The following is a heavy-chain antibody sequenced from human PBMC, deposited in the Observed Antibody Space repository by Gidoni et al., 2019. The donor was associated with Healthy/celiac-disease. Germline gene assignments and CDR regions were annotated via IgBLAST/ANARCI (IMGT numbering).Heavy chain of an antibody. CDR1: GSSFTSYW. Sequence: EVQLVQSGAEVKQPGESLKISCTGSGSSFTSYWIGWVRQMPGKGLEWMGIIYPGDSDTRYSPSFQGQVTISADKSISTAYLQWSSLKASDTAMYYCAREGSYCSSTSCLDAFDIWGQGTMVTVSS. J-gene: IGHJ3*02. V-gene: IGHV5-51*01. CDR2: IYPGDSDT. CDR3: AREGSYCSSTSCLDAFDI. D-gene: IGHD2-2*01.